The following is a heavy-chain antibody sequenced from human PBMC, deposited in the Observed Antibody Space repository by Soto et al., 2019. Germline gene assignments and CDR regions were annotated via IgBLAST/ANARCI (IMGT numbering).Heavy chain of an antibody. V-gene: IGHV1-8*01. CDR3: ARVGITFFGVVIIRGGWFDP. D-gene: IGHD3-3*01. Sequence: QVQLVQSGAEVKKPGASVKVSCKASGYTFTSYDINWVRQATGQGLEWMGWMNPNSGNTGYAQKFQGRVTITRNNSISPAYMDLRSLRSEDTAVYYCARVGITFFGVVIIRGGWFDPWGQGTLVTVSS. J-gene: IGHJ5*02. CDR1: GYTFTSYD. CDR2: MNPNSGNT.